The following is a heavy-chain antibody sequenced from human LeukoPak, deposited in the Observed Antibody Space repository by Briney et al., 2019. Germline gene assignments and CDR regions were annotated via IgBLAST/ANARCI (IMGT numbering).Heavy chain of an antibody. CDR1: GGSISSYY. D-gene: IGHD2-8*01. CDR2: IYYSGST. Sequence: SETLSLTCTVSGGSISSYYWSWIRQPPGKGLEWIGYIYYSGSTNYNPSLKSRVTISVDTSKNQFSLKLSSVTAADTAVYYCARGHRYCTNGVCYNFDYWGQGTLVTVSS. J-gene: IGHJ4*02. V-gene: IGHV4-59*01. CDR3: ARGHRYCTNGVCYNFDY.